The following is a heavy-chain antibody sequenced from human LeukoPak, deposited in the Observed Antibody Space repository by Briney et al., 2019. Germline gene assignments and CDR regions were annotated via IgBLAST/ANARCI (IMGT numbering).Heavy chain of an antibody. J-gene: IGHJ3*02. D-gene: IGHD6-19*01. CDR3: ARASGWRHDAFDI. V-gene: IGHV1-2*02. CDR1: GYTFTGYY. Sequence: GASMKVSCKASGYTFTGYYMHWVRQAPGQGLEWMGWINPNSGGTNYAQKFQGRVTMTRDTSISTAYMELSRLRSDDTAVYYCARASGWRHDAFDIWGQGTMVTVSS. CDR2: INPNSGGT.